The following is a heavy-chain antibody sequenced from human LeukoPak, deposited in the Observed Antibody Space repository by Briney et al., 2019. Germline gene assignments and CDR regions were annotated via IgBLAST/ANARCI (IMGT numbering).Heavy chain of an antibody. CDR3: ARGKGWSGSYYKRNAFDI. CDR2: ISSSSSYI. Sequence: PGGSLRLSCAASGFTFSSYSMNWVRQAPGKGLEWVSSISSSSSYIYYADSVKGRFTISRDNAKNSLYLQMNSLRAEDTAVYYCARGKGWSGSYYKRNAFDIWDQGTMVTVSS. J-gene: IGHJ3*02. D-gene: IGHD1-26*01. CDR1: GFTFSSYS. V-gene: IGHV3-21*01.